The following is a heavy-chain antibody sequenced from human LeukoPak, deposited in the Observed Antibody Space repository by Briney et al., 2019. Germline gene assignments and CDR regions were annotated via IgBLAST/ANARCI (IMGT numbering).Heavy chain of an antibody. Sequence: ASVKVSCKASGYTFPSYGINWVRQAPGQGLEWMGWISVYNGITKYPQKIQDRVTMTTDTSTSTAYMELRSLTSDDTAVYYCAREVTWIARVTIFGVVTPRRYYYMDVWGNGTTVTVSS. J-gene: IGHJ6*03. D-gene: IGHD3-3*01. CDR1: GYTFPSYG. V-gene: IGHV1-18*01. CDR2: ISVYNGIT. CDR3: AREVTWIARVTIFGVVTPRRYYYMDV.